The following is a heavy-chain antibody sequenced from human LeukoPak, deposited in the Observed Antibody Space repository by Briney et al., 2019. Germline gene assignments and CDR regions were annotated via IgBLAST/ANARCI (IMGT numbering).Heavy chain of an antibody. CDR2: SRNKANSYTT. Sequence: PGGSLRLSCAASGFTFSDHYMDWVRQAPGKGLEWVARSRNKANSYTTEYAASVKGRFTISRDDAKNSLYLQMNSLKTEDTAVYFCARRLVAVAAIDYWGQGTLVTVSS. D-gene: IGHD6-19*01. J-gene: IGHJ4*02. V-gene: IGHV3-72*01. CDR1: GFTFSDHY. CDR3: ARRLVAVAAIDY.